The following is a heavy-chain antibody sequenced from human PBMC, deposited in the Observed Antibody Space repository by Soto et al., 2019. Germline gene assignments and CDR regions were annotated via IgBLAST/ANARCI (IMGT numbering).Heavy chain of an antibody. Sequence: GESLKXSCKGSGYRFTSYWIGWVRQMPGKGLEWMGIIYPGDSDTRYSPSFQGQVTISADKSISTAYLQWSSLRASDTAMYYCARCYSMNDAFDIWGQGTMVTVSS. J-gene: IGHJ3*02. D-gene: IGHD4-4*01. CDR2: IYPGDSDT. CDR1: GYRFTSYW. CDR3: ARCYSMNDAFDI. V-gene: IGHV5-51*01.